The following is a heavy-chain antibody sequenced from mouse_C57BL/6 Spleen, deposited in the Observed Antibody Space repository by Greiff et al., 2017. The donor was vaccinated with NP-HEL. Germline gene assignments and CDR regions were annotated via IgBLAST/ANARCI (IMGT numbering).Heavy chain of an antibody. CDR1: GFTFSSYG. CDR3: ARTPAMDY. CDR2: ISSGGSYT. J-gene: IGHJ4*01. Sequence: EVQLQQSGGDLVKPGGSLKLSCAASGFTFSSYGMSWVRQTPDKRLEWVATISSGGSYTYYPDSVKGRFTISRDNAKNTLYLQRSSLKSEDTAMYYCARTPAMDYWGQGTSVTVAS. V-gene: IGHV5-6*01.